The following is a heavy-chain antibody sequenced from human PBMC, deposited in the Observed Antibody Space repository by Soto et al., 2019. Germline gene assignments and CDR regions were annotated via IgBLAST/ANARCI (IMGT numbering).Heavy chain of an antibody. CDR2: IYPGDSDT. D-gene: IGHD2-2*02. V-gene: IGHV5-51*01. J-gene: IGHJ6*02. CDR3: ARQGRCSSTSCYTGANFYYYGMDV. CDR1: GYSFTSYW. Sequence: GGSLKISCSGSGYSFTSYWIGWVRQMPWKGLEWMGIIYPGDSDTRYSPSFQGQVTISADKSISTAYLQWSSLQASDTAIYYCARQGRCSSTSCYTGANFYYYGMDVWGQGTTVTVSS.